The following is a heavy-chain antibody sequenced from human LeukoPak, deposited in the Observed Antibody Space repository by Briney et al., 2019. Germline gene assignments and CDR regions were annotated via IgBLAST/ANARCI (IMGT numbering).Heavy chain of an antibody. V-gene: IGHV4-39*07. D-gene: IGHD2-2*01. CDR2: VHYIGST. J-gene: IGHJ4*02. Sequence: PSETLSLTCTVSGGSVSSSSYFWGWMRQPPGKGLEWIGSVHYIGSTYYNPSLRDRVTMSFDKSKTQFSLKLSSVTAADTAVYYCASQRGRTTLDYWGQGTLVTVSS. CDR1: GGSVSSSSYF. CDR3: ASQRGRTTLDY.